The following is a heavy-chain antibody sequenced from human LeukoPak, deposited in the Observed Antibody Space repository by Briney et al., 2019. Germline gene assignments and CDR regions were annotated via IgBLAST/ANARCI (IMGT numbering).Heavy chain of an antibody. Sequence: PGGSLRLSCAASGFIVSSNYMSWVRQAPGKGLEWVAVIYSGGSTYYADSVKGRFTISRDNSKNTLYLQRTSLRAEDTAAYYGARAGYYDSSGYYLGYWGQGTLVTVSS. D-gene: IGHD3-22*01. CDR1: GFIVSSNY. CDR3: ARAGYYDSSGYYLGY. V-gene: IGHV3-66*02. CDR2: IYSGGST. J-gene: IGHJ4*02.